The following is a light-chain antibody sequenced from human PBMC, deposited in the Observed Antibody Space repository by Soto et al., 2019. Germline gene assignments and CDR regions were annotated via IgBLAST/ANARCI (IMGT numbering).Light chain of an antibody. J-gene: IGKJ1*01. CDR2: DAS. V-gene: IGKV1-5*01. CDR1: QTIHSF. CDR3: QQFHSFPWT. Sequence: DIQMTQSPSTLSASVGDRVTITCRAIQTIHSFLAWYQQKAGKAPKLLIYDASNLESGVPSRFSGSGSGTEFTLTVSSLQPDDFATFYCQQFHSFPWTFGQGSKVEL.